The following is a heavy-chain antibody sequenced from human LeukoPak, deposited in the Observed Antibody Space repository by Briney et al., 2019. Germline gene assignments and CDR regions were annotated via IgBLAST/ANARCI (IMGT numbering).Heavy chain of an antibody. CDR1: GVAFFSFA. Sequence: RRCLRLSCTASGVAFFSFAIHWVRQTPGKGRGLVAFISSDGTNTYDADSVKGRFTISRDNSKNTLYLQTNSLRAEDTAVYYCAREVSPYFDLWGRGTLVTFSS. CDR2: ISSDGTNT. CDR3: AREVSPYFDL. V-gene: IGHV3-30*01. J-gene: IGHJ2*01.